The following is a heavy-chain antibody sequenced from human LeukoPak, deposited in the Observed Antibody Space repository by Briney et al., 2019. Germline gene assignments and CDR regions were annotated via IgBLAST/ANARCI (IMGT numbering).Heavy chain of an antibody. Sequence: GGSLRLSCAASGFTFSSYWMSWVRQAPGKGLEWVANIKQDGSEKYYVDSVKGRFTISRDNAKNSLYLQMNSLRVEDTAVYYCAREPVTGAFDIWGQGTMVTVSS. CDR3: AREPVTGAFDI. D-gene: IGHD2-8*02. V-gene: IGHV3-7*01. J-gene: IGHJ3*02. CDR1: GFTFSSYW. CDR2: IKQDGSEK.